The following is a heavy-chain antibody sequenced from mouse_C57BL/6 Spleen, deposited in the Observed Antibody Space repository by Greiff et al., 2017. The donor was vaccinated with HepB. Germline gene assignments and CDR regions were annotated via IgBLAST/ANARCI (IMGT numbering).Heavy chain of an antibody. CDR2: IYPGGGYT. CDR1: GYTFTNYW. CDR3: ATSTGTGNYFDY. D-gene: IGHD4-1*02. J-gene: IGHJ2*01. V-gene: IGHV1-63*01. Sequence: QVQLQQSGAELVRPGTSVKMSCKASGYTFTNYWIGWAKQRPGHGLEWIGDIYPGGGYTNYNEKFKGKATPTADKSSSTAYMQFSSLTSEDSAIYYCATSTGTGNYFDYWGQGTTLTVSS.